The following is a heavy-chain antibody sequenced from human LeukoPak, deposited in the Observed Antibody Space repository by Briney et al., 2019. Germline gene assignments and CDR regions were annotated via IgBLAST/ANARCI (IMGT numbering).Heavy chain of an antibody. V-gene: IGHV3-20*04. CDR2: INWNGGST. D-gene: IGHD6-13*01. CDR1: GFTFDDYG. Sequence: PGGSLRLSCAASGFTFDDYGMSWVRQAPGKGLEWVSGINWNGGSTGYADSVEGRFTISRDNAKNSLYLQMNSLRAEDTALYYCARVDQQLSFSDYFDNWGQGALVTVSS. CDR3: ARVDQQLSFSDYFDN. J-gene: IGHJ4*02.